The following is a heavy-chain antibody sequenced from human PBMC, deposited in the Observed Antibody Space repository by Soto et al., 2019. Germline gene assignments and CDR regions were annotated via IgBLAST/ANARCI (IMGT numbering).Heavy chain of an antibody. J-gene: IGHJ4*02. V-gene: IGHV4-39*01. CDR1: GGSVSSGDYY. Sequence: SETLSLTCTVSGGSVSSGDYYWSWIRQPPGKGLEWIGSIYYSGSTYYTPSLKSRVNISVDTSKNQFSLKLSSVTAADTAVYYCARLAVSYASVGVPHYFDYWGQGTLVTVSS. D-gene: IGHD5-18*01. CDR2: IYYSGST. CDR3: ARLAVSYASVGVPHYFDY.